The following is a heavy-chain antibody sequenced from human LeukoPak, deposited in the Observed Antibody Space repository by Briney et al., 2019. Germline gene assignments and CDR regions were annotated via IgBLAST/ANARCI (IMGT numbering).Heavy chain of an antibody. Sequence: PGGSLRLSCAASGFTFSSYAMHWVRQAPGKRLEWVAVISYDGSNKYYADSVKGRSTISRDNSKNTLYLQMNSLRAEDTAVYYCAKRASIVGASMFVDAFDIWGQGTMVTVSS. J-gene: IGHJ3*02. V-gene: IGHV3-30*18. CDR1: GFTFSSYA. CDR3: AKRASIVGASMFVDAFDI. D-gene: IGHD1-26*01. CDR2: ISYDGSNK.